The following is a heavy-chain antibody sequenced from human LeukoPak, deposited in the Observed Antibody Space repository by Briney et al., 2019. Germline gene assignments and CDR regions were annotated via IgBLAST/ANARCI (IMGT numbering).Heavy chain of an antibody. V-gene: IGHV4-61*02. CDR1: GGSISSGSYY. CDR3: ATPGGSGSYYGSFDY. J-gene: IGHJ4*02. Sequence: SETLSLTCTVSGGSISSGSYYWSWIRQPAGKGLEWIGRIYSSGSTNYNPSLKSRVTISLDTSKNQFSLKLSSVTAADTAVYYCATPGGSGSYYGSFDYWGQGTLVTVSS. D-gene: IGHD1-26*01. CDR2: IYSSGST.